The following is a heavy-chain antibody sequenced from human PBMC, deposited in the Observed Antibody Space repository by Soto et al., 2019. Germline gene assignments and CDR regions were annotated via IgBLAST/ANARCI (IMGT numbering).Heavy chain of an antibody. D-gene: IGHD1-26*01. V-gene: IGHV3-7*03. Sequence: GGSLRLSCAASGFTFSTYWMSWVRQAPGKGLEWVANIKQGGSEKYYVDSVKGRFTISRDNAKNPLHLQMNSLRAEDTAVYYCARGGRRSGSYADAFDIWGQGTMVTVSS. CDR1: GFTFSTYW. CDR3: ARGGRRSGSYADAFDI. CDR2: IKQGGSEK. J-gene: IGHJ3*02.